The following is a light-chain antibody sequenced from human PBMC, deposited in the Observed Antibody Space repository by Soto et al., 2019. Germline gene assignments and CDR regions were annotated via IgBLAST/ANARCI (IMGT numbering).Light chain of an antibody. CDR3: LVWDSRSEHYV. CDR1: NIGSKS. J-gene: IGLJ1*01. V-gene: IGLV3-21*02. Sequence: SYELTQSASVSVAPGQTVSITCGGYNIGSKSVHWYQQKPGQAPVLVVYDDSDRRSGIPERFSGSNSGNTATLTITRVEAGDEADYHCLVWDSRSEHYVFGTGTKVTVL. CDR2: DDS.